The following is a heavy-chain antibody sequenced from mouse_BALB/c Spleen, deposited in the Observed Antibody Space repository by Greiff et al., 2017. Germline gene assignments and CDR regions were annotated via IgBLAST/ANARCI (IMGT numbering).Heavy chain of an antibody. CDR3: TRDSSGHYFDY. V-gene: IGHV5-6-4*01. CDR2: ISSGGSYT. CDR1: GFTFSSYT. J-gene: IGHJ2*01. D-gene: IGHD3-1*01. Sequence: EVQGVESGGGLVKPGGSLKLSCAASGFTFSSYTMSWVRQTPEKRLEWVATISSGGSYTYYPDSVKGRFTISRDNAKNTLYLQMSSLKSEDTAMYYCTRDSSGHYFDYWGQGTTLTVSS.